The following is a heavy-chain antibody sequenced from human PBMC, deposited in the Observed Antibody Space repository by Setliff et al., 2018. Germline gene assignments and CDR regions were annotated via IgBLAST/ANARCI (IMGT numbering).Heavy chain of an antibody. V-gene: IGHV3-20*04. CDR1: GFTFSAHG. CDR3: ALFGDRDTFPI. D-gene: IGHD3-16*01. Sequence: PGESLKISCAASGFTFSAHGMNWVRQVPGKGLEWVSTINWDGRTKGYKDSVKGRFTISXXXAXXXXXXXXXXLXXEDTALYYCALFGDRDTFPIWGQGAMVTVSS. CDR2: INWDGRTK. J-gene: IGHJ3*02.